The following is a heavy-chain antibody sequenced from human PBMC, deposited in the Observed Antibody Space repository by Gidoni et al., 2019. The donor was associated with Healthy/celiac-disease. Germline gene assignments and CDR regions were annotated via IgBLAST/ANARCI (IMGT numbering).Heavy chain of an antibody. CDR1: GFTFSSYA. D-gene: IGHD1-26*01. V-gene: IGHV3-30-3*01. CDR3: ARAPSREGGAFDI. CDR2: ISYDGSNK. Sequence: QVQLVESGGGVVQPGRSLRLSCAASGFTFSSYAMHWVRQAPGKGLEWVAVISYDGSNKYYADSVKGRFTISRDNSKNTLYLQMNSLRAEDTAVYYCARAPSREGGAFDIWGQGTMVTVSS. J-gene: IGHJ3*02.